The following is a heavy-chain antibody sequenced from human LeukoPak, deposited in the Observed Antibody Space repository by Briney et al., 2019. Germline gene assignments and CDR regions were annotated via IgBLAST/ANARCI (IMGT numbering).Heavy chain of an antibody. J-gene: IGHJ4*02. V-gene: IGHV3-11*04. CDR3: ARVMYYYDSSGQTYYFDY. Sequence: GGSLRLSCAASGFTFSDYYMSWIRQAPGKGLEWVSYISSSGSTIYYADSVKGRFTISRDNAKNSLYLQMNSLRAEDTAVYYCARVMYYYDSSGQTYYFDYWGQGTLVTVPS. D-gene: IGHD3-22*01. CDR1: GFTFSDYY. CDR2: ISSSGSTI.